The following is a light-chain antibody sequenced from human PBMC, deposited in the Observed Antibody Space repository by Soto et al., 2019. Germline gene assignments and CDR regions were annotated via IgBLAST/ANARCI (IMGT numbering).Light chain of an antibody. Sequence: QSALTQPPSVSGSPGQSVTISFTGTSSDVGSYNRVSWYKQPPGTAPKLMIYEVSNRPSGVPDRFSGSNSGNPASLTISGLQPEEDADYYCYSFTTSSTYVFGTGTKVTVL. CDR3: YSFTTSSTYV. CDR2: EVS. V-gene: IGLV2-18*02. CDR1: SSDVGSYNR. J-gene: IGLJ1*01.